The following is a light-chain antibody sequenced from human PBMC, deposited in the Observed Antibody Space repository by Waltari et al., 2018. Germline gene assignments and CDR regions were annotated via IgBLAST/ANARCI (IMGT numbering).Light chain of an antibody. CDR2: EDT. V-gene: IGLV3-10*01. CDR3: YSSDSTGLRV. CDR1: ELPRKF. Sequence: YELTQPPSVSVSPGQTARITSPGPELPRKFAYWFQQKSGQPPRLVMYEDTKRPSGIPERFSGSSSGTVATLTISGAQVDDEADYYCYSSDSTGLRVFGGGTTVVVL. J-gene: IGLJ1*01.